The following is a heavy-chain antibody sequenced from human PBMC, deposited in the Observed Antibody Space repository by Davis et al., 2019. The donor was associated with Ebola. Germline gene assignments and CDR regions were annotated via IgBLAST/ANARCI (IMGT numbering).Heavy chain of an antibody. V-gene: IGHV3-30*19. D-gene: IGHD3-10*01. J-gene: IGHJ5*02. Sequence: GESLKISCAASGFTFSSYGMHWVRQAPGKGLEWVAVISYDGSNKYYADSVKGRFTISRDNSKNTLYLQMNSLRAEDTAVYYCAGSLLWFGELWSWGQGTLVTVSS. CDR2: ISYDGSNK. CDR3: AGSLLWFGELWS. CDR1: GFTFSSYG.